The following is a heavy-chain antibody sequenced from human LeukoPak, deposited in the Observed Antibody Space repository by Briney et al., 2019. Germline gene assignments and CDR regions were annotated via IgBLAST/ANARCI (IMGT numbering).Heavy chain of an antibody. J-gene: IGHJ4*02. Sequence: GGSLRLSCAASRFTFSSYAMHWVRQAPGKGLHWVAAISFDGTNKYYADSVKGRFTISRDNSKNTLYLQMNSLRADDTAVFYCARGHPRPRVIAVAGNFDSWGQGTLVTVSS. V-gene: IGHV3-30-3*01. CDR2: ISFDGTNK. D-gene: IGHD6-19*01. CDR1: RFTFSSYA. CDR3: ARGHPRPRVIAVAGNFDS.